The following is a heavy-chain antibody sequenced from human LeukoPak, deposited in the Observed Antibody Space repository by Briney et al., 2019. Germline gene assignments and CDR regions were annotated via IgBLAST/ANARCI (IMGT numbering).Heavy chain of an antibody. CDR1: GFTFSSYS. V-gene: IGHV3-48*04. CDR3: AREGENGNSPGIFDY. J-gene: IGHJ4*02. Sequence: PGGSLRLSCAASGFTFSSYSMNWVRQAPGKGLEWVSYISSSSSTIYYADSVKGRFTISRDNAKNSLYLQMNSLRAEDTAVYYCAREGENGNSPGIFDYWGQGTLVTVSS. CDR2: ISSSSSTI. D-gene: IGHD1/OR15-1a*01.